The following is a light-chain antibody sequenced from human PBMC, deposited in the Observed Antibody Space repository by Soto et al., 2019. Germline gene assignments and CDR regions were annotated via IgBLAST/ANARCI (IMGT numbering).Light chain of an antibody. V-gene: IGKV3-20*01. J-gene: IGKJ2*01. CDR1: QSMSSDY. Sequence: ERLLTQSPGTLSLSPGETATLSCRASQSMSSDYVAWYQQKPGQAPRLLIFGASSRATGIPDRFSGSGSGTDFSLTINRLEPEDFAVSYCQHYGDSPKYTFGQGTKLEIK. CDR3: QHYGDSPKYT. CDR2: GAS.